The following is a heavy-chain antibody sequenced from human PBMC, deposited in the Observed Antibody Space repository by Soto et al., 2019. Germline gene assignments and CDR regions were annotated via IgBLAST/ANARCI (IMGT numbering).Heavy chain of an antibody. CDR3: ATQRSEWELSFDY. D-gene: IGHD1-26*01. J-gene: IGHJ4*02. V-gene: IGHV1-2*02. CDR1: GYTFTSYA. Sequence: GASVKVSCKASGYTFTSYAMHWVHQAPGQGLEWMGWINANNGGTNYAQKFQGRVTITRDTSITTAYMELSRLRSDDTAVYYCATQRSEWELSFDYWGQGTLVTVSS. CDR2: INANNGGT.